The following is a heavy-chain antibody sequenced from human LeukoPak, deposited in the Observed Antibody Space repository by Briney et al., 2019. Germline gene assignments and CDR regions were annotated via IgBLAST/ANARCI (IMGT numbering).Heavy chain of an antibody. V-gene: IGHV3-74*01. J-gene: IGHJ6*02. CDR2: INGDGSST. CDR1: GFTFSSYW. CDR3: ARHYGMDV. Sequence: QPGGSLRLSCAASGFTFSSYWMNLVRQAPGKGLVWVSRINGDGSSTNYADSVKGRFSISRDNAKNTLYLQMNSLRGEDTAVYYCARHYGMDVWGQGTTVTVSS.